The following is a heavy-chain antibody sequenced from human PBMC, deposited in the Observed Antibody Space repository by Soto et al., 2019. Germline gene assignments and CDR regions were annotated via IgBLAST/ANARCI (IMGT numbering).Heavy chain of an antibody. CDR3: ARDGVWYYYDTRPAYDFDF. D-gene: IGHD3-22*01. V-gene: IGHV3-30-3*01. CDR1: GFAFSAYA. J-gene: IGHJ4*02. CDR2: ISYDGNNE. Sequence: QEQLVESGGGVVQPGRSLRLSCAASGFAFSAYAMHWVRQAPGKGLEWVAVISYDGNNEYYTDSVKGRFTISRDNSQNTLYLQVNSLRADDTAVYYCARDGVWYYYDTRPAYDFDFWGQGTLVTVSS.